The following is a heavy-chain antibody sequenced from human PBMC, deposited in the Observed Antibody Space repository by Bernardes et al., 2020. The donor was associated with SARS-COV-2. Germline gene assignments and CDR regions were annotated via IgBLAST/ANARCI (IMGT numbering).Heavy chain of an antibody. CDR3: ARRRGSNYDFDY. CDR1: GFTFSSYS. V-gene: IGHV3-21*01. CDR2: ISSSSSYI. Sequence: VGSLSLSCAASGFTFSSYSMNWVRQAPGQGLEWVSSISSSSSYIYYADSVKGRFTISRDNAKNSLYLQMNNLRAEDTAVYYCARRRGSNYDFDYWGQGTLVTVSS. J-gene: IGHJ4*02. D-gene: IGHD4-4*01.